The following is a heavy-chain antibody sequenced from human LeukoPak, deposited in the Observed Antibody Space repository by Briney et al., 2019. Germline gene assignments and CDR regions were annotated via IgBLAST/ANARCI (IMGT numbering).Heavy chain of an antibody. Sequence: GGSLRLPCAASGLTYSIYAMLCPRQAPGEGLEYLAGITSNGGSKYYANSVKGRFMISRDNSKNTLYLQLGSLRADAMAMYYCATASGSQYAEYFQHWGQGTLVS. CDR1: GLTYSIYA. CDR2: ITSNGGSK. J-gene: IGHJ1*01. D-gene: IGHD1-26*01. V-gene: IGHV3-64*01. CDR3: ATASGSQYAEYFQH.